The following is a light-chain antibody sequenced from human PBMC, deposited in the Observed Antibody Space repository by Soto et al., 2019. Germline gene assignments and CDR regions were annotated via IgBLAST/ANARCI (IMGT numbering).Light chain of an antibody. CDR1: QSVSSSY. CDR3: PQRSNWLFT. CDR2: DAS. V-gene: IGKV3-11*01. Sequence: EIVLSQSPATLSLSPGERATLSCRASQSVSSSYLAWYQQKPGQAPRLLIYDASNRATGIPARFSGSGSGTDFTLTISSLEPEDFAVYYCPQRSNWLFTFGPGTKVDI. J-gene: IGKJ3*01.